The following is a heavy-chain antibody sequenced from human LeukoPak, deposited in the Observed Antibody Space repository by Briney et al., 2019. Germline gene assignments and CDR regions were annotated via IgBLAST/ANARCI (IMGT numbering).Heavy chain of an antibody. CDR2: IKQDGSEK. D-gene: IGHD3-3*01. Sequence: PGGSLRLXCAASGFTFSSYWMSWVRQAPGKGLEWVANIKQDGSEKYYVDSVKGRFTISRDNAKNSLYLQMNSLRAEDTAVYYCARVLARRVVIIGYFDYWGQGTLVTVSS. CDR1: GFTFSSYW. V-gene: IGHV3-7*01. J-gene: IGHJ4*02. CDR3: ARVLARRVVIIGYFDY.